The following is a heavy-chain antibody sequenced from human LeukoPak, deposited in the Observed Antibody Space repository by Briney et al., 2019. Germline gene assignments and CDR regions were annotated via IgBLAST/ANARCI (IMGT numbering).Heavy chain of an antibody. Sequence: SETLSLTCGVSSGSFTGYYWSWIRQPPGKGLEYIGEINYSGYTDYNPSLKSRVTISVDTSKNHFSLKLTSVTAADTAVYYCARDQWELRYYYYYYMDVWGKGTTVTVSS. V-gene: IGHV4-34*01. CDR3: ARDQWELRYYYYYYMDV. CDR2: INYSGYT. J-gene: IGHJ6*03. D-gene: IGHD1-26*01. CDR1: SGSFTGYY.